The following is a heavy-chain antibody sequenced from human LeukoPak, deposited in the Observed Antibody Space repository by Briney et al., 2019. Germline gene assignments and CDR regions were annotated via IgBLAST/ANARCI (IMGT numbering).Heavy chain of an antibody. Sequence: MGWMNPNSGNTGYAQKFQGRVTMTRNTSISTAYMELSSLRSEDTAVYYCARDVSSWYGMDVWGQGTTVTVSS. D-gene: IGHD6-13*01. V-gene: IGHV1-8*01. CDR3: ARDVSSWYGMDV. CDR2: MNPNSGNT. J-gene: IGHJ6*02.